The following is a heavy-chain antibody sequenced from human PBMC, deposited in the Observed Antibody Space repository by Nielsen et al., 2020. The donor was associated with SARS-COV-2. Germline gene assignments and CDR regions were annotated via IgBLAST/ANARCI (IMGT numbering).Heavy chain of an antibody. Sequence: GESLKISCAASGFTFSSYEMNWVRQAPGKGLEWVSYISSSSSYTNYADSVKGRFTISRDNAKNSLYLQMNSLRAEDTAVYYCARDLLYQWEPSAADYWGQGTLVTVSS. CDR3: ARDLLYQWEPSAADY. V-gene: IGHV3-21*05. D-gene: IGHD1-26*01. CDR1: GFTFSSYE. J-gene: IGHJ4*02. CDR2: ISSSSSYT.